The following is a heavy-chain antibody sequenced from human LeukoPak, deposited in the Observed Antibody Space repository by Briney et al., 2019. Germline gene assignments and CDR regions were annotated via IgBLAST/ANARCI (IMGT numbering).Heavy chain of an antibody. J-gene: IGHJ6*02. D-gene: IGHD4-17*01. CDR3: ARESAVTMADYGMDV. Sequence: GGSLRLSCAASGFSFSNYSMHRVRQTPGKGLEWVAVISYDGSNKYYADSAKGRFTISRDNSKNMLYLQMNSLRVEDTAVYYCARESAVTMADYGMDVWGQGTTVTVSS. CDR2: ISYDGSNK. V-gene: IGHV3-30*03. CDR1: GFSFSNYS.